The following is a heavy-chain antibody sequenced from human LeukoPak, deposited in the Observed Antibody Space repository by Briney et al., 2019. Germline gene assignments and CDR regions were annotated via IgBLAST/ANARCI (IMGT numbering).Heavy chain of an antibody. CDR3: ARGYNWGTFGY. Sequence: GGSLRLSCAASGFTFSNYVMHWVRQAPGKGLEWVAVIWYDGSNIYYADSVKGRFTISRDNSKNTLYLQMNSLRAEDTAVYYCARGYNWGTFGYWGQGTLVTVSS. CDR1: GFTFSNYV. J-gene: IGHJ4*02. D-gene: IGHD1-1*01. CDR2: IWYDGSNI. V-gene: IGHV3-33*01.